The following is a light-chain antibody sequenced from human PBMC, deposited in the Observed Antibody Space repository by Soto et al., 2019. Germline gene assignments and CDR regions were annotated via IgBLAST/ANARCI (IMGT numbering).Light chain of an antibody. CDR2: DAS. CDR1: QSISTW. Sequence: DIHMTQSPSTLSGSLGDTVPTTFRASQSISTWLAWYQQKPGKAPKLLIYDASSLQSGVPSRFSGSGSGTDFTLTISSLQPGDFATYYCQQFDSYFTTFGQGTKVDI. V-gene: IGKV1-5*01. J-gene: IGKJ1*01. CDR3: QQFDSYFTT.